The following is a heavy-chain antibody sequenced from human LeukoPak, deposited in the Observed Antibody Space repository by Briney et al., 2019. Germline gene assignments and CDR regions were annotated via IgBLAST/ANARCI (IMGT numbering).Heavy chain of an antibody. D-gene: IGHD3-9*01. CDR2: IYYSGST. J-gene: IGHJ4*02. CDR3: ARKYYDILTGYYSEG. CDR1: GGSISSSSYY. Sequence: PSETLSLTCTASGGSISSSSYYWGWIRQPPGKGLEWIGSIYYSGSTYYNPSLKSRVTISVDTSKNQFSLKLSSVTAADTAVYYCARKYYDILTGYYSEGWGQGTLVTVSS. V-gene: IGHV4-39*01.